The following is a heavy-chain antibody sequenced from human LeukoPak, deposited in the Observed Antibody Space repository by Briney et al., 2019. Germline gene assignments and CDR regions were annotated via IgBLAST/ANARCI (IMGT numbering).Heavy chain of an antibody. Sequence: GGSLRLSCAASGFTFSSYWMTWVRQAPGKGLEWVANIKQDGSEAYYVDSVKGRFTVSRDNAKNSLYLQLNSLGAEDTAVYYCARDTVVVTALDYWGQGTLVTVSS. D-gene: IGHD2-21*02. CDR2: IKQDGSEA. CDR3: ARDTVVVTALDY. J-gene: IGHJ4*02. CDR1: GFTFSSYW. V-gene: IGHV3-7*01.